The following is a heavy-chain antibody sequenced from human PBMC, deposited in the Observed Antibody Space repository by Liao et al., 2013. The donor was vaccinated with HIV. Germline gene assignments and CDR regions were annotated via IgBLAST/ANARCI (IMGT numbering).Heavy chain of an antibody. CDR3: ARVTLSGAGADAFDI. CDR2: INHSGTT. J-gene: IGHJ3*02. Sequence: QVQLQQWGAGLLKPSETLSLTCAVYGGSFSGYYWSWIRQPPGKGLEWIGEINHSGTTNYNPSLKSRVTISLDTSKNQFSLKLTSVTAADTAVYYCARVTLSGAGADAFDIWGQGTMVTVSS. CDR1: GGSFSGYY. V-gene: IGHV4-34*01. D-gene: IGHD4-23*01.